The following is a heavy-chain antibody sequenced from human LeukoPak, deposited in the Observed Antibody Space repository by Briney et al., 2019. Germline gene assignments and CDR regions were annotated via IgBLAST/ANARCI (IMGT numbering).Heavy chain of an antibody. CDR1: GFTVSSNY. D-gene: IGHD1-26*01. J-gene: IGHJ4*02. V-gene: IGHV3-66*02. CDR2: IYSGGST. CDR3: ARDEWELLRAY. Sequence: GGSLRLSCAASGFTVSSNYMGWVRQAPGEGLEWLSIIYSGGSTYYADSVKGRFTISRDNSKNTLYLQMNSLRAEDTAVYYCARDEWELLRAYWGQGTLVTVSS.